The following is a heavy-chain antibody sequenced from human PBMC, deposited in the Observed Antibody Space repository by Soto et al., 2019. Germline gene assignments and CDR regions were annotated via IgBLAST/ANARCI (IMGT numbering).Heavy chain of an antibody. D-gene: IGHD1-26*01. V-gene: IGHV4-30-4*01. CDR1: GGSISSGDYY. CDR3: ARGIVPVGNNDY. J-gene: IGHJ4*02. CDR2: IYYSGST. Sequence: QVQPQESGPGLVKSSQTLSLTCTVSGGSISSGDYYWSWIRQPPGKGLEWIGYIYYSGSTNYNPPLKSRVTISVDTSKNQFSLKLSSVTAADTAVYYCARGIVPVGNNDYWGQGTLVTVSS.